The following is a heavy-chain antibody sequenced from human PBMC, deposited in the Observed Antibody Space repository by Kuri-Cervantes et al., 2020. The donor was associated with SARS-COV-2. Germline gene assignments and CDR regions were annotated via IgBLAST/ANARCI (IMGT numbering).Heavy chain of an antibody. J-gene: IGHJ4*02. CDR3: ARGRLWPRLFGSGWYALDY. CDR1: GYTFTSYD. V-gene: IGHV1-8*02. Sequence: ASVKVSCKASGYTFTSYDINWVRQATGQGLEWMGWMNPNSGNTGYAQKFQGRVTMTRNTSVSTAYMELSSLRSEDTAVYYCARGRLWPRLFGSGWYALDYWGQGTLVTVSS. D-gene: IGHD6-19*01. CDR2: MNPNSGNT.